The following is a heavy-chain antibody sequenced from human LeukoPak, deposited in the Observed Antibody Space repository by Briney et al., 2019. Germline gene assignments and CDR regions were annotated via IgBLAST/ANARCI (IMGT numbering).Heavy chain of an antibody. CDR2: INWNGGST. Sequence: GGSLRLSCAASGLTFDDYGMSWVRQAPGKGLEWVPGINWNGGSTGYADSVKGRFTISRDNAKNSLYLQMNSLRAEDTALYYCARVGIQLWGNDWGQGTLVTVSS. CDR3: ARVGIQLWGND. D-gene: IGHD5-18*01. J-gene: IGHJ4*02. V-gene: IGHV3-20*04. CDR1: GLTFDDYG.